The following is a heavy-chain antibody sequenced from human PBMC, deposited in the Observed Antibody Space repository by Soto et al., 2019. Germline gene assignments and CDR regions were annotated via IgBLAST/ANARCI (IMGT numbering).Heavy chain of an antibody. CDR3: AHTIVVVPTAHDAFDV. Sequence: GSGPTLVNPTQTLTLTFTFSVFSLSSIGVGVGWIRQPPGKALEWLGILYWDDDKHYSPSLKSRISIAKDTSKDQVVLTLTNMDPVDTATYYCAHTIVVVPTAHDAFDVWGQGTMVTVSS. J-gene: IGHJ3*01. CDR1: VFSLSSIGVG. D-gene: IGHD2-2*01. V-gene: IGHV2-5*02. CDR2: LYWDDDK.